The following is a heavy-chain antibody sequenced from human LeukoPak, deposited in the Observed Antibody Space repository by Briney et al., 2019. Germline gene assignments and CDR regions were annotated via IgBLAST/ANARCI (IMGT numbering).Heavy chain of an antibody. Sequence: GGSLRLSCAASGFTFSRYSMNWVRQAPGKGLEWVSYISRSSSTIHYADSVKGRFTISRDNSKNTLYLQMNSLRAEDTAVYYCARDRSSLRFLEWLLNHWGQGTLVTVSS. V-gene: IGHV3-48*01. CDR1: GFTFSRYS. J-gene: IGHJ5*02. CDR3: ARDRSSLRFLEWLLNH. D-gene: IGHD3-3*01. CDR2: ISRSSSTI.